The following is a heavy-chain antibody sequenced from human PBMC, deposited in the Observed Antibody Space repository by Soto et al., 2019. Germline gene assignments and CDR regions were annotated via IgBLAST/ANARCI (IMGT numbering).Heavy chain of an antibody. V-gene: IGHV4-31*03. J-gene: IGHJ5*02. CDR3: ARAFSSSWANWFDP. Sequence: SETLSLTCTVSGGSISSGGYYWSWIRQHPGKGLEWIGYIYYSGSTYYNPSLKSRVTISVDTSKNQFSLKLSSVTAADTAVYYCARAFSSSWANWFDPWGQGTLVTVSS. CDR2: IYYSGST. D-gene: IGHD6-13*01. CDR1: GGSISSGGYY.